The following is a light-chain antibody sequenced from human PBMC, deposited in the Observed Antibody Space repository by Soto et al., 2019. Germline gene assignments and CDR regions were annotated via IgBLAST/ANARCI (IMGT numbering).Light chain of an antibody. J-gene: IGKJ3*01. CDR2: RAS. CDR1: QSISSW. CDR3: QHYDTYSGT. V-gene: IGKV1-5*03. Sequence: DIQMTQSPSTLSASVGDRVTITCRASQSISSWLAWYLQKPGKAPKLLIYRASSLESGVPPRFSGSGSGSEFTLTISSLQPDDFATYYCQHYDTYSGTFGPGTEVDIK.